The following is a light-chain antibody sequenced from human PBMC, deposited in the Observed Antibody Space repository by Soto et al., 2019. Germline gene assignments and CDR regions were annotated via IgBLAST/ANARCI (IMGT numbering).Light chain of an antibody. CDR1: SSNIGAGYD. CDR3: QYYDSSLSGVV. V-gene: IGLV1-40*01. J-gene: IGLJ2*01. CDR2: GNS. Sequence: QSVLTQPPSVSGAPGQRVTISCTGSSSNIGAGYDVHWYQQLPGTAPKLLIYGNSNRPSGVPDRFSGSKSGTSASLAIPGLQAEDEADYNCQYYDSSLSGVVFVGGTKLTVL.